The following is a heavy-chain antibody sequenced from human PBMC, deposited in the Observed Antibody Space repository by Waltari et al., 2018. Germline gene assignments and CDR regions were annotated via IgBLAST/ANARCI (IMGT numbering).Heavy chain of an antibody. CDR2: NYTSGST. D-gene: IGHD3-3*01. CDR3: ARDFTYYDFWSGYDDYYMDV. CDR1: GASISSGSYS. J-gene: IGHJ6*03. V-gene: IGHV4-61*02. Sequence: VQLQESGPGLVKPSQTLSLTRTVPGASISSGSYSCSWRRQPPGKGLEWLGRNYTSGSTNYHPSLKSRVTISVDTSKNQFSLKLSSVTAADTAVYYCARDFTYYDFWSGYDDYYMDVWGKGTTVTVSS.